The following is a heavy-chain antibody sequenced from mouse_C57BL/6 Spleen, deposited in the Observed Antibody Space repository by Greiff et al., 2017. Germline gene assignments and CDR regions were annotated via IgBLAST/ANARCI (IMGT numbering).Heavy chain of an antibody. J-gene: IGHJ1*03. V-gene: IGHV1-81*01. CDR1: GYTFTSYG. CDR2: IYPRSGNT. Sequence: QVQLKQSGAELARPGASVKLSCKASGYTFTSYGISWVKQRTGPGLEWIGEIYPRSGNTYYNEKFKGKATLTADKSSSTAYMELRSLTSEDSAVYFCARYDSNRGYFDVWGTGTTVTVSS. CDR3: ARYDSNRGYFDV. D-gene: IGHD2-5*01.